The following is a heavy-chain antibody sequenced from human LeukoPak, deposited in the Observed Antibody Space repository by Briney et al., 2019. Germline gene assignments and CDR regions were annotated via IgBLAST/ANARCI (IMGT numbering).Heavy chain of an antibody. J-gene: IGHJ5*02. CDR2: IKSKSDGATT. CDR3: ASTRPYSYGWFDP. V-gene: IGHV3-15*01. CDR1: GFTFSSYK. D-gene: IGHD5-24*01. Sequence: GGSLRLSCAASGFTFSSYKMTWVRQAPGKGLEWVGRIKSKSDGATTDYAAPVKDRFTISRDDSQNTLYLQMNSLIIEDTAVYYCASTRPYSYGWFDPWGQGTQVIVSS.